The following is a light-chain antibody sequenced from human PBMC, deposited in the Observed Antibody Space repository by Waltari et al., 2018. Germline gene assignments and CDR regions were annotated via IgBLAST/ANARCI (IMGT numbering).Light chain of an antibody. CDR2: RND. CDR1: RSNIGNNY. J-gene: IGLJ3*02. Sequence: QSVLTQPPSASGTPGQRVTISCSGIRSNIGNNYVFWYQPLPGKAPKPLIYRNDQRPSGVPDRFSASKSVTSASLAIGGLRSEDEAIYHCAAWDNSLGRWVFGEGTKLTVL. V-gene: IGLV1-47*01. CDR3: AAWDNSLGRWV.